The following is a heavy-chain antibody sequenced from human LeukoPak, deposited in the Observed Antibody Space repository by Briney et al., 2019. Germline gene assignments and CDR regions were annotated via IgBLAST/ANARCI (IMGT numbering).Heavy chain of an antibody. CDR2: IYPSDSDT. Sequence: PGESLQISCKGSGYTFTSYWIAWVRQLPGKGLECMGIIYPSDSDTRYSPSFQGQVTISADKSISTAYLQWSSLKASDTAMYYCARQTDPFDIWGQGTMVTVSS. CDR1: GYTFTSYW. V-gene: IGHV5-51*01. J-gene: IGHJ3*02. CDR3: ARQTDPFDI.